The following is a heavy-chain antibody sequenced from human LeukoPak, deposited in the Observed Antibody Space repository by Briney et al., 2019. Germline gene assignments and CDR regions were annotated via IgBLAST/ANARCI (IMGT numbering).Heavy chain of an antibody. Sequence: SQTLSLTCAISGDSVSSKSVAWNWIRQSPSRGLEWLGKTYYRTKWYNDYAVSVKSRITISPDTSKNQFSLQLNSVTPEDTAVYYCARDRMTGDNWFDPWGQGTLVTVSS. CDR3: ARDRMTGDNWFDP. J-gene: IGHJ5*02. D-gene: IGHD1-14*01. CDR1: GDSVSSKSVA. CDR2: TYYRTKWYN. V-gene: IGHV6-1*01.